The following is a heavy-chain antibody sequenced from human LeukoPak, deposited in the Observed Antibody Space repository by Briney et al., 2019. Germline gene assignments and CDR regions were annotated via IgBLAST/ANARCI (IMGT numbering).Heavy chain of an antibody. Sequence: GASVKVSCKGSGYTFTKYAISWVQQAPGQGLEYMGWINTNTGNPTYAQGFTGRFVFSLDTSVSTAYLQISSLKAEDTAVYYCARGVDSSGWSLWYYYYGMDVWGQGTTVTVSS. D-gene: IGHD6-19*01. V-gene: IGHV7-4-1*02. CDR1: GYTFTKYA. CDR3: ARGVDSSGWSLWYYYYGMDV. CDR2: INTNTGNP. J-gene: IGHJ6*02.